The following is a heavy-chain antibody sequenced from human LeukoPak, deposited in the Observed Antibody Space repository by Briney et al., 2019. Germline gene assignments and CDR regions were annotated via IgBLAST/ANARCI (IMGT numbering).Heavy chain of an antibody. V-gene: IGHV3-15*01. Sequence: GGSLRLSCAASGFTFNNAWMTWVRQAPGKGLEWVGRIKSKTDGGTTDYAAPVKGRFTISRDDSKNTVYLQMNSLRSEDTAVYYCTAGCYIASGWYGNFWGQGTLVTVSS. CDR1: GFTFNNAW. CDR2: IKSKTDGGTT. CDR3: TAGCYIASGWYGNF. J-gene: IGHJ4*02. D-gene: IGHD6-19*01.